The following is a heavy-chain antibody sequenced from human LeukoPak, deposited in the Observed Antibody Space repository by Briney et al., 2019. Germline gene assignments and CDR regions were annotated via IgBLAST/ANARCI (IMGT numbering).Heavy chain of an antibody. D-gene: IGHD3-22*01. Sequence: SETLSLTCAVYGGSFSGYYWSWIRQPPGKGLEWIGEINHSGSTNYNPSLKSRVTISVDTSKNQFSLKLSSVTAADTAVYYCARDKYDSSGLPSYWGQGTLVTVSS. J-gene: IGHJ4*02. CDR1: GGSFSGYY. CDR2: INHSGST. CDR3: ARDKYDSSGLPSY. V-gene: IGHV4-34*01.